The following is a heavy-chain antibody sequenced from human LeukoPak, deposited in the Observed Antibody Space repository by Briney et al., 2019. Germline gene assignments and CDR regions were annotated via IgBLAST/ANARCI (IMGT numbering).Heavy chain of an antibody. Sequence: SETLSLTCTVSGGSISSSNYCWDWIRQPPGKGLEWIGSLCYSGNTYQNPSLKGRLTISGDASQNQFSLRLSSVTAADTAVYYCTTRYGDHDYVDYWGQGTLVTVSS. D-gene: IGHD5-12*01. CDR1: GGSISSSNYC. CDR3: TTRYGDHDYVDY. CDR2: LCYSGNT. V-gene: IGHV4-39*01. J-gene: IGHJ4*02.